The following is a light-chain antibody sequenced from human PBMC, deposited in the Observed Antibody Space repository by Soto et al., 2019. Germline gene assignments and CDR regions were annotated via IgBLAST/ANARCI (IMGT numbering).Light chain of an antibody. J-gene: IGKJ4*01. CDR2: DAS. CDR3: QQRSNWPPV. V-gene: IGKV3-11*01. CDR1: QTIRSY. Sequence: EIVLIQSPATLSLSPGERATLSCRASQTIRSYVDWYQQKPGQAPRLLIYDASTRATGIPARFSGSGSGTDFTLTISSLEPEDFAVYFCQQRSNWPPVFGGGTKVEIK.